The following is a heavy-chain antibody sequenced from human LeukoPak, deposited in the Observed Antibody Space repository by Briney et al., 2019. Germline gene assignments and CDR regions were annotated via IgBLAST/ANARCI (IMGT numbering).Heavy chain of an antibody. CDR2: ISSDGSTK. D-gene: IGHD3-22*01. CDR1: GFTFSTSP. V-gene: IGHV3-30-3*01. J-gene: IGHJ3*02. Sequence: PSGGSLRLSCAASGFTFSTSPMHWVRQAPGKGLDWVSVISSDGSTKYYADSVKGRFTISRDNSKNTLNLQMDSLRAEDTAVYYCAKDRGDYYDSSGYYSGGFDIWGQGAMVTVSS. CDR3: AKDRGDYYDSSGYYSGGFDI.